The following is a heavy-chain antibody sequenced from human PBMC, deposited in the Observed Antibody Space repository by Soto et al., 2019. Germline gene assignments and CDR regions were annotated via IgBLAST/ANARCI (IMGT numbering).Heavy chain of an antibody. CDR1: EFSCSDYG. Sequence: GGPLSKPWTVAEFSCSDYGFHWVSHVQGKGQAWVSAIGAADDPYYLGSVKGRFSVSRDNAQKSLYLQMNNLRVGDTAVYYCARAYLGELPRRADYYYAMDVWGRGTTVTVSS. D-gene: IGHD3-10*01. J-gene: IGHJ6*02. CDR3: ARAYLGELPRRADYYYAMDV. V-gene: IGHV3-13*05. CDR2: IGAADDP.